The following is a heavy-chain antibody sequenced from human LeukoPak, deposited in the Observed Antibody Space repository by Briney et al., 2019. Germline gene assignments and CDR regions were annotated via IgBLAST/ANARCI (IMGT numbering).Heavy chain of an antibody. CDR3: ARERQYSSGWHPTYYYGMDV. Sequence: GGSLRLSCAAPGFTFSSYAMHWVRQAPGKGLEWVAVISYDGSNKYYADSVKGRFTISRDNSKNTLYLQMNSLRAEDTAVYYCARERQYSSGWHPTYYYGMDVWGQGTTVTVSS. CDR2: ISYDGSNK. D-gene: IGHD6-19*01. V-gene: IGHV3-30-3*01. J-gene: IGHJ6*02. CDR1: GFTFSSYA.